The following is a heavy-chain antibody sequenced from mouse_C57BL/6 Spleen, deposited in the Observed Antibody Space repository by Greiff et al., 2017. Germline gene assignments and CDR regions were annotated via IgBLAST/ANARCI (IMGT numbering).Heavy chain of an antibody. CDR1: GYTFTSYW. V-gene: IGHV1-61*01. J-gene: IGHJ3*01. CDR3: DRLREFAY. Sequence: VQLQQSGAELVRPGSSVKLSCKASGYTFTSYWMAWVKPRPGQGLEWIVNIYPSDSDTHYNQQFKDQATLTVDQSSSTAYMQLSSLTSEDSAFYYGDRLREFAYWGQGTLVTVSA. CDR2: IYPSDSDT.